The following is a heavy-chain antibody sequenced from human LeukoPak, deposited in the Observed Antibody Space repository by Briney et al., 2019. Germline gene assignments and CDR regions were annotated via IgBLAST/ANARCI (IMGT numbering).Heavy chain of an antibody. V-gene: IGHV3-53*01. D-gene: IGHD3-3*01. J-gene: IGHJ3*02. Sequence: GGSLRLSCAASGFTVSSNYMSWVRQAPGKGLEGVSVIYSGGSTYYADSVKGRFTISRDNSKNTLYLQMNSLRAEDTAVYYCARGTYYDFWSGYYHDAFDIWGQGTMVTGSS. CDR2: IYSGGST. CDR1: GFTVSSNY. CDR3: ARGTYYDFWSGYYHDAFDI.